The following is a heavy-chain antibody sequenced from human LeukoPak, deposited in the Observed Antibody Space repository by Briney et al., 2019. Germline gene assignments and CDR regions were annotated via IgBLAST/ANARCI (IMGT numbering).Heavy chain of an antibody. CDR2: TSSTSTYI. CDR3: ARVLGGYFSGTLCAFDI. V-gene: IGHV3-21*01. Sequence: PGGSLRLSCAPSGLTFSSYSMIWVRQASGEGVEWVSSTSSTSTYIYCADSVKGRFTISRDNAKNSLNLQMNSLRAEDTAVYYCARVLGGYFSGTLCAFDIWGQGTMVTVSS. CDR1: GLTFSSYS. D-gene: IGHD2-2*01. J-gene: IGHJ3*02.